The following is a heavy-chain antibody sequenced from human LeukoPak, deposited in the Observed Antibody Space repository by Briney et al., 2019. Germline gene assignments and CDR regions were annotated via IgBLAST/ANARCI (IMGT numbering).Heavy chain of an antibody. CDR1: GGSISSYY. J-gene: IGHJ6*02. V-gene: IGHV4-59*01. CDR3: AGISLKQIYSSSWYPYYYGMDV. Sequence: SETLSLTCTVSGGSISSYYWSWIRQPPGKGLEWIGYIYYSGSTNYNPSLKSRVTISVDTSKNQFSPKLSSVTAADTAVYYCAGISLKQIYSSSWYPYYYGMDVWGQGTTVTVSS. D-gene: IGHD6-13*01. CDR2: IYYSGST.